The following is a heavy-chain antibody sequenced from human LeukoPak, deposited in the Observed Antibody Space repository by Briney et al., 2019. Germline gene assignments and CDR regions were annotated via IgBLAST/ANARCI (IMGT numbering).Heavy chain of an antibody. CDR3: ARGSLGTMVRGVIIAFDI. V-gene: IGHV3-21*01. Sequence: GGSLRLSCAASGFTFSSYSMNWVRQAPGKGLEWVSSISSSSSYIYYADSVKGRFTISRDNAKNSLYLQMNSLRAEDTAVYYCARGSLGTMVRGVIIAFDIWGQGTMVTVSS. D-gene: IGHD3-10*01. CDR1: GFTFSSYS. J-gene: IGHJ3*02. CDR2: ISSSSSYI.